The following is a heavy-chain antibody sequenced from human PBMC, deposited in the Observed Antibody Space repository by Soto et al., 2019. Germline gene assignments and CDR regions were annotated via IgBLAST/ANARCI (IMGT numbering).Heavy chain of an antibody. CDR1: GGSISSGGYY. V-gene: IGHV4-31*03. J-gene: IGHJ4*02. CDR3: ARGVPGITMVRGVIPV. D-gene: IGHD3-10*01. Sequence: QVQLQESGPGLVKPSQTLSLTCTVSGGSISSGGYYWSWIRQHPGKGLEWIGYIYYSGSTYYNPSLKSRVTISVDTSKNQFSLKLSSVTAADTAVYYCARGVPGITMVRGVIPVWGQGTLVTVSS. CDR2: IYYSGST.